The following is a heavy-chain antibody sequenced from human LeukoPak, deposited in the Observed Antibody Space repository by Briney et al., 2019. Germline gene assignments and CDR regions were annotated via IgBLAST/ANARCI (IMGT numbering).Heavy chain of an antibody. CDR2: IKQDGSEK. CDR3: ARETPKYYFDY. J-gene: IGHJ4*02. V-gene: IGHV3-7*01. Sequence: GGSLRLSCAASGFTFSSYWMSWVRQAPGKGLEWVANIKQDGSEKYYVDSVKGRFTISRDNAKNSLYPQMNSLRAEDTAVYYCARETPKYYFDYWGQGTLVTVSS. CDR1: GFTFSSYW.